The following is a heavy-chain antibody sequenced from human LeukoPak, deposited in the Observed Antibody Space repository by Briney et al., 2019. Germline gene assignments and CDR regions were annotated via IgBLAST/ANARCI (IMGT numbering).Heavy chain of an antibody. Sequence: ASVKVSCKASGFSFITYGISWVRQAPGQGLEWMGWISLYNGKTNYGQKFQGRAIMTTDTVTSTAYMELRSLRSDDTAVYYCARGSPPRRNYDSSGYYSYYFDYWGQGTLVTVSS. D-gene: IGHD3-22*01. CDR2: ISLYNGKT. V-gene: IGHV1-18*01. CDR1: GFSFITYG. CDR3: ARGSPPRRNYDSSGYYSYYFDY. J-gene: IGHJ4*02.